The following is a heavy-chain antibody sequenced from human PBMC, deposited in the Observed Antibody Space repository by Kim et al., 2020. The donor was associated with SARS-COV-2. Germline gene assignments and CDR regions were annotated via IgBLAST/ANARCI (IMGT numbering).Heavy chain of an antibody. Sequence: SETLSLTCTVSGGSISSYYWSWIRQPPGKGLEWIGYIYYSGSTNYNPSLKSRVTISVDTSKNQFSLKLSSVTAADTAVYYCARDLIPRSSGYSSGWYAYYCGMDVWGQGTTVTVSS. J-gene: IGHJ6*02. CDR1: GGSISSYY. CDR3: ARDLIPRSSGYSSGWYAYYCGMDV. V-gene: IGHV4-59*13. D-gene: IGHD6-19*01. CDR2: IYYSGST.